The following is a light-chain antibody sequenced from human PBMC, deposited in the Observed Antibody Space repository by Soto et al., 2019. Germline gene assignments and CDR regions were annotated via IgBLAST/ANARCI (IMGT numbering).Light chain of an antibody. CDR3: SSYTTSSTLPYV. Sequence: QSALTQPASVSGSPGQSITISCTGTSSDVGGYNYVSWYQQHPGKAPKLMIYAVSNRPSGVSNRFSGSKSGNTASLTISGLQTEDEADYYFSSYTTSSTLPYVFGTGTKLAVL. CDR1: SSDVGGYNY. V-gene: IGLV2-14*01. CDR2: AVS. J-gene: IGLJ1*01.